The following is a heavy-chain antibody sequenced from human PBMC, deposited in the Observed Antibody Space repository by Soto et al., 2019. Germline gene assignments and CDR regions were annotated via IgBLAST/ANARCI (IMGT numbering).Heavy chain of an antibody. D-gene: IGHD5-18*01. J-gene: IGHJ4*02. V-gene: IGHV3-23*01. Sequence: EVQLLESGGGLVQPGGSLRLSCAASGFTFSSYAMSWVRQAPGKGLEWVSAISGSGGSTYYADSVKGRFTISRDNSKKTLYVQMNSRRAEDTAVYYCAKVSCPLAMVYDYWGQGALVTVS. CDR2: ISGSGGST. CDR1: GFTFSSYA. CDR3: AKVSCPLAMVYDY.